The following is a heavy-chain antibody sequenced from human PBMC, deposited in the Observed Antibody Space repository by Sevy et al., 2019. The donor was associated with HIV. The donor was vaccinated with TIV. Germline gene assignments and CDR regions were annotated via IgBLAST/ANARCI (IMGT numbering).Heavy chain of an antibody. V-gene: IGHV3-11*01. CDR3: ARSARYAYCGGDCEPTAEYFQH. Sequence: GRSLRLSCAASGFTFSDYYMSWIRQAPGKGLEWVSYISSSGSSIYYADSVKGRFTISRDNAKNSLYLQMNSLRAEDTAVYYCARSARYAYCGGDCEPTAEYFQHWGQGTLVTVSS. CDR2: ISSSGSSI. CDR1: GFTFSDYY. J-gene: IGHJ1*01. D-gene: IGHD2-21*02.